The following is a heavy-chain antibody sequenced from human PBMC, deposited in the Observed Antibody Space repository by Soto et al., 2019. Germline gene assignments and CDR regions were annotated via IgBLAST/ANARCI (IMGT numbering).Heavy chain of an antibody. V-gene: IGHV3-7*01. Sequence: GGSLRLSCAASGFTFSRYWMNWVRQAPGKGLEWVANIKQDGTEKNYVDSVKGRFTISRDNARNSLYLQMDSLRAEDTAVYFCARGDTPMITGMDSFDIWGQGTLCTAS. J-gene: IGHJ3*02. CDR1: GFTFSRYW. CDR3: ARGDTPMITGMDSFDI. D-gene: IGHD5-18*01. CDR2: IKQDGTEK.